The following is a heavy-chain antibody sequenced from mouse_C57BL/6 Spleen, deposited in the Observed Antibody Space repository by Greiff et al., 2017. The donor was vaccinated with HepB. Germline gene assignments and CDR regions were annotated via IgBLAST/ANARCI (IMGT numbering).Heavy chain of an antibody. CDR1: GFTFSSYA. J-gene: IGHJ2*01. D-gene: IGHD1-1*01. CDR2: ISDGGSYT. V-gene: IGHV5-4*01. CDR3: AREGDYYGSEYYFDY. Sequence: EVKLMESGGGLVKPGGSLKLSCAASGFTFSSYAMSWVRQTPEKRLEWVATISDGGSYTYYPDNVKGRFTISRDNAKNNLDLQMSHLKSEDTAMYYCAREGDYYGSEYYFDYWGQGTTLTVSS.